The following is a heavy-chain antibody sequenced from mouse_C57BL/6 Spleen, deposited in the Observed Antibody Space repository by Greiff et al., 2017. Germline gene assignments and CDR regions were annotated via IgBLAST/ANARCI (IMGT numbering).Heavy chain of an antibody. Sequence: QVTLKVSGPGILQPSPTLSLACTFSGISLSTSCMGLSWLRKPSGKALEWLASIRNNDNYYNPSLKSRPTLSKETSNNQVYLKLTSVDTADSATYYGAWRDCGSSPRYGMDYWGQGTSVTVSS. J-gene: IGHJ4*01. V-gene: IGHV8-2*01. CDR2: RNNDNY. CDR3: WRDCGSSPRYGMDY. D-gene: IGHD1-1*01. CDR1: ISLSTSCMGL.